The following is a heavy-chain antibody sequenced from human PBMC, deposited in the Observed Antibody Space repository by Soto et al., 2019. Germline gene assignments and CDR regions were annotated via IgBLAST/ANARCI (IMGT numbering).Heavy chain of an antibody. J-gene: IGHJ4*02. CDR3: AGQTTRYCSGGSCYPKIFDY. CDR1: GGSISSYY. D-gene: IGHD2-15*01. V-gene: IGHV4-59*01. CDR2: IYYSGST. Sequence: SETLSLTCTVSGGSISSYYWGWIRQPPGKGLEWIGYIYYSGSTNYNPSLKSRVTISVDTSKNQFSLKLSSVTAADTAVYYCAGQTTRYCSGGSCYPKIFDYWGQGTLVTVSS.